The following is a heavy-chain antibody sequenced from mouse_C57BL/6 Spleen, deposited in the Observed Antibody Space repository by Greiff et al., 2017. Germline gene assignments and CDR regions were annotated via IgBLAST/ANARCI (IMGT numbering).Heavy chain of an antibody. CDR1: GYTFTSYW. Sequence: QVKLQQSGAELVKPGASVKMSCKASGYTFTSYWITWVKQRPGQGLEWIGDIYPGSGSTNYNEKFKSKATLTVDTSSSTAYMQLSSLTSEDSAVYYCAISFIWGAMDYWGQGTSVTVSS. D-gene: IGHD1-1*01. CDR3: AISFIWGAMDY. CDR2: IYPGSGST. J-gene: IGHJ4*01. V-gene: IGHV1-55*01.